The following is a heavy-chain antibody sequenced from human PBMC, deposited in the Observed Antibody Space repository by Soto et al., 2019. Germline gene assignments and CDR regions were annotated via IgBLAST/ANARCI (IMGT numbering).Heavy chain of an antibody. CDR2: SYSRGST. CDR3: EGISEDSYYGMDL. Sequence: PSATLSLTCIVSGGSMSGYYWNWIRQRAGRGLEWIGRSYSRGSTMYNPSLKSRVTMLIDTSNNQFSLSLNSVTAADTAVYYCEGISEDSYYGMDLWGQGTPVTVSS. CDR1: GGSMSGYY. J-gene: IGHJ6*02. V-gene: IGHV4-4*07. D-gene: IGHD3-22*01.